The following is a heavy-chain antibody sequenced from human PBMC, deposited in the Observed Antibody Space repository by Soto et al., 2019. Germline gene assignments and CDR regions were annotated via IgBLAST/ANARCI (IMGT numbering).Heavy chain of an antibody. V-gene: IGHV5-51*01. CDR2: IYPGDSDI. J-gene: IGHJ6*02. Sequence: GESLKISCKGSGYNFATYWIGWVRQMPGKGLEWMGIIYPGDSDIRYSPSFQGRVTISVDKSISTAYLQWYSLKASDNAIYFCAVNGGGRDMDVWGQGTTVTVSS. CDR1: GYNFATYW. D-gene: IGHD3-16*01. CDR3: AVNGGGRDMDV.